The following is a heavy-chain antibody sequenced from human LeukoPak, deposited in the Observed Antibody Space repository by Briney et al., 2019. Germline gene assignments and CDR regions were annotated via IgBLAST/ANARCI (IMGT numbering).Heavy chain of an antibody. CDR1: GFTFSSYG. V-gene: IGHV3-23*01. J-gene: IGHJ4*02. CDR2: ISGSGGST. Sequence: GGSLRLSCAASGFTFSSYGMSWVRQAPGKGLEWVSAISGSGGSTYYADSVKGRFTISRDNSKNTLYLQMNSLRAEDTAVYYCAKDRGNRGSGRPYYFDYWGQGTLVTVSS. CDR3: AKDRGNRGSGRPYYFDY. D-gene: IGHD6-19*01.